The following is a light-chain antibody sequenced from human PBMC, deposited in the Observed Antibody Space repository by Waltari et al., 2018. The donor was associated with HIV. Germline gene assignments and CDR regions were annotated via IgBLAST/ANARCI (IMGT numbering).Light chain of an antibody. Sequence: QSALTQPASVSGSPGQSITISCTGTSSDVGGYNYVSWYQQHPGTAPKLMIYEVSNRPSGVSNRFSGSKSGNTASLTISGLQPEDEADYYCSSYSSTNTLGVFGGGTILTVL. CDR2: EVS. J-gene: IGLJ3*02. CDR3: SSYSSTNTLGV. V-gene: IGLV2-14*01. CDR1: SSDVGGYNY.